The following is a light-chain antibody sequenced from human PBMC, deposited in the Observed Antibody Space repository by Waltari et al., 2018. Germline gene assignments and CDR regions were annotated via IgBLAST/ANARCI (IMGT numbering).Light chain of an antibody. CDR2: KVS. CDR1: QSLVYSDGNTN. CDR3: MQSTHWPPT. V-gene: IGKV2-30*01. J-gene: IGKJ5*01. Sequence: DVVMTQSPLSLPVTLGQPASISCRSSQSLVYSDGNTNLTWFQQRPGHPPRRLIYKVSNRDSGGPDRCSGSGSGSDVKLNLGRVEAEDVGVYYCMQSTHWPPTFGQGTRLEI.